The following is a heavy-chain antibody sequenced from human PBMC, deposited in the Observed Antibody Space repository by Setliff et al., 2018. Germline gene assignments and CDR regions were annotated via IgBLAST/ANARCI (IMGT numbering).Heavy chain of an antibody. CDR3: AGTPARGTTWLSPFDY. Sequence: SETLSLTCTLSGGSRTQRYWSWVRHPPGKGLEWIGLIQSSGNTNYNPSLQSRVTISIDTSKNQFSLKMTSVTAADTALYYCAGTPARGTTWLSPFDYWGQGTLVTVSS. CDR2: IQSSGNT. V-gene: IGHV4-4*07. J-gene: IGHJ4*02. CDR1: GGSRTQRY. D-gene: IGHD5-12*01.